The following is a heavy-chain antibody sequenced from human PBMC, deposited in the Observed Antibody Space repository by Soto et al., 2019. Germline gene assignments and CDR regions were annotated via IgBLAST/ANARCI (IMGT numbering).Heavy chain of an antibody. CDR1: GFTFSSYG. J-gene: IGHJ5*02. Sequence: QVQLVESGGGVVQPGRSLRLSCAASGFTFSSYGMHWVRQAPGKGLEWVAVIWYDGSNKYYADSVKGRFTISRDNSKNTLYLQMNCLRAEDTAVYYYARSQGWFDPWGQGTLVTVSS. CDR2: IWYDGSNK. V-gene: IGHV3-33*01. CDR3: ARSQGWFDP.